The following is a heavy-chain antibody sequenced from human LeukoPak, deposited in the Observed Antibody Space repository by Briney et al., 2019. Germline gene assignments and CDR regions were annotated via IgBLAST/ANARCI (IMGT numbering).Heavy chain of an antibody. CDR1: GGGFSSYL. D-gene: IGHD1-7*01. J-gene: IGHJ4*02. Sequence: SVKVSCKASGGGFSSYLFTWVRQARGQGLEWMGGISPLLGKTSNAERFQGRVTITADEATRTVYMELSSLRSEDTAVYYCARTEALSGTALAHWGQGTLVTVSS. CDR3: ARTEALSGTALAH. CDR2: ISPLLGKT. V-gene: IGHV1-69*10.